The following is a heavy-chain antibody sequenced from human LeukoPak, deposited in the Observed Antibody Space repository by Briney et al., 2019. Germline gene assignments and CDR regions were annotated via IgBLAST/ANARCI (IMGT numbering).Heavy chain of an antibody. V-gene: IGHV4-34*01. CDR3: ARGGCSSTSCSSYDWFDP. Sequence: SETLSLTCAVYGGSFSGYYWSWIRQPPGKGLEWIGEINHSGSTNYNPSLKSRVTISVDTSKNQFSLKLSSVTAADTAVYNCARGGCSSTSCSSYDWFDPWGQGTLVTVSS. CDR2: INHSGST. J-gene: IGHJ5*02. CDR1: GGSFSGYY. D-gene: IGHD2-2*01.